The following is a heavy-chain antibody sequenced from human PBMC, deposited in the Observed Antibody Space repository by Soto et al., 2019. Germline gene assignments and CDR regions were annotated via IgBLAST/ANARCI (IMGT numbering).Heavy chain of an antibody. J-gene: IGHJ4*02. CDR2: INAGNGNT. Sequence: ASVKVSCKASGYTFTSYAMHWVRQAPGQRLEWVGWINAGNGNTKYSQKFQGRVTITRDTSASTAYMELSSLRSEDTAVYYCARAGDEYGSGTYFDYWGQGTLVTVSS. CDR1: GYTFTSYA. CDR3: ARAGDEYGSGTYFDY. D-gene: IGHD3-10*01. V-gene: IGHV1-3*01.